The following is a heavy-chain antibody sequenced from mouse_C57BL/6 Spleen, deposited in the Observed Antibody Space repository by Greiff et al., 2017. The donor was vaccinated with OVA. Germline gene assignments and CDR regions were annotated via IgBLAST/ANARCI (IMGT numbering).Heavy chain of an antibody. Sequence: EVKLVESGGGLVKPGGSLKLSCAASGFTFSSYAMSWVRQTPEKRLEWVATISDGGSYTYYPDNVKGRFTISRDNAKTNLYLQMSHLKSEDTAMYYCARDYADFDYWGQGTTLTVSS. CDR3: ARDYADFDY. J-gene: IGHJ2*01. D-gene: IGHD2-12*01. CDR1: GFTFSSYA. V-gene: IGHV5-4*01. CDR2: ISDGGSYT.